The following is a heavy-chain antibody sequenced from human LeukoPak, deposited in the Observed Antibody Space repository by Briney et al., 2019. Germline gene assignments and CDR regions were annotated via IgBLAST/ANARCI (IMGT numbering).Heavy chain of an antibody. J-gene: IGHJ4*02. CDR1: GDSIGSGGYH. Sequence: SETLSLTCTVSGDSIGSGGYHWSWIRQHPGKGLEWIGYIYYSGSTYYNPSLKSRVTISVDTSKNQFSLKLSSVTAADTAVYYCARDSGYASDYWGQGTLVTVSS. D-gene: IGHD5-12*01. CDR3: ARDSGYASDY. V-gene: IGHV4-31*03. CDR2: IYYSGST.